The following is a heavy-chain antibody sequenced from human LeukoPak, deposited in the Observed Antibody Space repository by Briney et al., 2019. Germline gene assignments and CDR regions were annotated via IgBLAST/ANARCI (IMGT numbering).Heavy chain of an antibody. CDR1: GGSLSGAY. V-gene: IGHV4-34*01. D-gene: IGHD3-9*01. CDR3: VRGPVRLARPFDY. Sequence: PSETLSLTCSVQGGSLSGAYWTWIRQPPAKGLEWIGEINHTGSTNYNPSLKSRVTMSADTPKNQFSLNLTSGTAADTAVYYCVRGPVRLARPFDYWGQGTLVTVSS. J-gene: IGHJ4*02. CDR2: INHTGST.